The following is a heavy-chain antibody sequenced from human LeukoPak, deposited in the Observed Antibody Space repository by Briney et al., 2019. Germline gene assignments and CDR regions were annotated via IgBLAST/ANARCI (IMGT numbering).Heavy chain of an antibody. Sequence: GGSLRLSCAASGFTFTTNAMTWVRQAPGKGLECVSAITGDGITTYYADSVKGRFTISGDNSRYILYLQLTNLRAEDTAIYYCAKAYGTNGYFQLPIDFWGQGTLVTVSS. D-gene: IGHD2-8*01. V-gene: IGHV3-23*01. CDR1: GFTFTTNA. CDR2: ITGDGITT. J-gene: IGHJ4*02. CDR3: AKAYGTNGYFQLPIDF.